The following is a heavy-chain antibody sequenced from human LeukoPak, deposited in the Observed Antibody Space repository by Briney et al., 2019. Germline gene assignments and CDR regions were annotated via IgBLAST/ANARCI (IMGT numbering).Heavy chain of an antibody. CDR3: ARGLTYYYYYGMDV. CDR1: GFTFSSYA. Sequence: PGGSLRLSCAASGFTFSSYAMHWVRQAPGKGLEWVAVISYDGSNKYYADSVKGRFTISRDNSKNTLYLQMNSLRAEDTAVYYCARGLTYYYYYGMDVWGQGTTVTVSS. V-gene: IGHV3-30-3*01. CDR2: ISYDGSNK. J-gene: IGHJ6*02.